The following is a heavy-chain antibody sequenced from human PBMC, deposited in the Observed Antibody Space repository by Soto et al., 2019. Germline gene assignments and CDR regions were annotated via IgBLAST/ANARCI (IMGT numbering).Heavy chain of an antibody. D-gene: IGHD3-3*01. J-gene: IGHJ3*01. Sequence: GASVKVSCKAPGGTFSTYIISWVRQAPGQGLEWMGRIIPIPDITNYAQKFQGRVTGTADRSTSTAYMELTSLKSEDTAVYYCARDRITTRGDAFDLWGQGTMVTVSS. CDR1: GGTFSTYI. CDR3: ARDRITTRGDAFDL. CDR2: IIPIPDIT. V-gene: IGHV1-69*04.